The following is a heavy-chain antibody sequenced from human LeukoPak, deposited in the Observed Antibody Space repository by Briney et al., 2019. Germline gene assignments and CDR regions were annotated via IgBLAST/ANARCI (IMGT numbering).Heavy chain of an antibody. CDR1: GFTFGDYG. CDR3: ARPRYSGSYYAFDI. V-gene: IGHV4-4*09. J-gene: IGHJ3*02. Sequence: GSLRLSCAASGFTFGDYGMSWVRQAPGKGLEWIGYIYTSGSTNYNPSLKSRVTISVDTSKNQFSLKLSSVTAADTAVYYCARPRYSGSYYAFDIWGQGTMVTVSS. D-gene: IGHD1-26*01. CDR2: IYTSGST.